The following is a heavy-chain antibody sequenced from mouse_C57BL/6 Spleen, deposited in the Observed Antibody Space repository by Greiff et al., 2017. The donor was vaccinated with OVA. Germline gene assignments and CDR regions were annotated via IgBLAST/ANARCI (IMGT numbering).Heavy chain of an antibody. V-gene: IGHV1-59*01. CDR3: ARRESYFAV. CDR1: GYTFTSYW. J-gene: IGHJ1*03. Sequence: QVQLQQPGAELVRPGTSVKLSCKASGYTFTSYWMHWVKQRPGQGLEWIGVIDPSDSYTNYNQKFKGKATLTVDTSSSTAYMQLRSLTSEDSAVYYCARRESYFAVWGTVTTLTVSS. CDR2: IDPSDSYT.